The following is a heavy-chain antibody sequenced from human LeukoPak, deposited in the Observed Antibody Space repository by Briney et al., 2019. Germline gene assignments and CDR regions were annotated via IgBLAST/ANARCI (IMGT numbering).Heavy chain of an antibody. CDR1: GYTFTSYA. D-gene: IGHD1-26*01. J-gene: IGHJ4*02. V-gene: IGHV1-46*01. Sequence: ASVKVSCKASGYTFTSYAMNWVRQAPGQGLEWMGIINPSGGSTSYAQKFQGRVTMTRDTSTSTVYMELSSLRSEDTAVYYCAGESIVGATGNFDYWGQGTLVTVSS. CDR3: AGESIVGATGNFDY. CDR2: INPSGGST.